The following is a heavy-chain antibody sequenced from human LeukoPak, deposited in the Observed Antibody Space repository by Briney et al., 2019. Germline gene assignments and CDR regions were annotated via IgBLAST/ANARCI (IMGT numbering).Heavy chain of an antibody. CDR3: ARIETYSSGWYDAFFDY. CDR1: GGSISSSSYY. V-gene: IGHV4-39*02. D-gene: IGHD6-19*01. J-gene: IGHJ4*02. Sequence: PSETLSLTCTVSGGSISSSSYYWGWIRQPPGKGLEWIGSIYHSGSTYYNPSLKSRVTISVDTSKNHFSLKLTSVTAVDTAVYYCARIETYSSGWYDAFFDYWGQGALVTVSS. CDR2: IYHSGST.